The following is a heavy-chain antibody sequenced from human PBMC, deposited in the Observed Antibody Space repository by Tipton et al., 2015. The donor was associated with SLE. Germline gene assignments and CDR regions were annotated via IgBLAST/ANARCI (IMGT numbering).Heavy chain of an antibody. CDR1: GVSISSGSYY. CDR3: ATSGAGVFDY. CDR2: MYASGSM. Sequence: LRLSCTVSGVSISSGSYYWSWVRQPAGKGLEWIGLMYASGSMNYNPSLESRVTISVDTSKNQLSLKLNSVTAADMAVYYCATSGAGVFDYWGQGTLVTVSS. V-gene: IGHV4-61*02. J-gene: IGHJ4*02. D-gene: IGHD3-10*01.